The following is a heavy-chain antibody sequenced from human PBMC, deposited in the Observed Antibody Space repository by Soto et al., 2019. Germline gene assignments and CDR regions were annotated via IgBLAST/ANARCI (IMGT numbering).Heavy chain of an antibody. D-gene: IGHD1-26*01. CDR1: GGSINSFY. Sequence: SGTLSLTCSVSGGSINSFYWTWIRQSPGKGLEWIGYIYYTGSNTNYNPSLKSRVTISVDTSRNQFSLNLRSVTAADTAVYFCARVREGTTTYYFDYWGQGTLVTVSS. CDR2: IYYTGSNT. CDR3: ARVREGTTTYYFDY. V-gene: IGHV4-59*01. J-gene: IGHJ4*02.